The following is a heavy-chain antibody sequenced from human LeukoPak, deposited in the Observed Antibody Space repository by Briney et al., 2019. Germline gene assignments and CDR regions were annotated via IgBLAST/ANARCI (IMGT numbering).Heavy chain of an antibody. CDR3: AKEGGTYIFDY. D-gene: IGHD1-26*01. V-gene: IGHV7-4-1*02. CDR1: GYTFTNYA. CDR2: VNTNTGNP. J-gene: IGHJ4*02. Sequence: ASVKVSCKASGYTFTNYAMNWVRQAPGQGLEWMGCVNTNTGNPTYAQGFTGRFVFSLDTSVNTAYLQISSLKAEDTAVYYCAKEGGTYIFDYWGQGTLVTVSS.